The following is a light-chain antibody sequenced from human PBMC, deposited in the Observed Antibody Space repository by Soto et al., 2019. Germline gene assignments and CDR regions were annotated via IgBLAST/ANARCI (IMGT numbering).Light chain of an antibody. CDR1: SSAVRGYIY. Sequence: QSALTQPASVSGSPGQSITISCTGASSAVRGYIYVSWYQHHPVKAPKLLIYDVTNRPSWVYDRFSGTKSGDTASLTISGLQAEDEADYICSSYTSSSTPVVFGGGTKLTVL. J-gene: IGLJ2*01. V-gene: IGLV2-14*03. CDR2: DVT. CDR3: SSYTSSSTPVV.